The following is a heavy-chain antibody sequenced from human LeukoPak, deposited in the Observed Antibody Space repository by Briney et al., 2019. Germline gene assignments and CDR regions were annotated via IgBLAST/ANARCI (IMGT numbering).Heavy chain of an antibody. CDR2: IKQDGSEK. CDR1: GFTFSSYW. V-gene: IGHV3-7*01. Sequence: GGSLRLSCAASGFTFSSYWMSWVRQAPGKGLEWVANIKQDGSEKYYVDSVKGRFTISRDNAKNSLYLQMNSLRAEDTAVYYCARDRYYYDSSGVSTNDYWGQGTLVTVSS. CDR3: ARDRYYYDSSGVSTNDY. D-gene: IGHD3-22*01. J-gene: IGHJ4*02.